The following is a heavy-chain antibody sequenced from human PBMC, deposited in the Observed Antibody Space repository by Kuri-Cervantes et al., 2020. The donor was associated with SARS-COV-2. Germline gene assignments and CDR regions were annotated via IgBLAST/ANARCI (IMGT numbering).Heavy chain of an antibody. D-gene: IGHD2-2*01. J-gene: IGHJ4*02. V-gene: IGHV3-21*01. CDR2: ITRSSVYI. CDR3: ARGGWMGYCSSTSCSITPFDY. CDR1: GFTFSAYT. Sequence: GGSLRLSCVASGFTFSAYTLNWVRQAPGKGLEWVSSITRSSVYISYADSVKGRFTISRDNSKNTLYLQMNSLRAEDTAVYYCARGGWMGYCSSTSCSITPFDYWGQGTLVTVSS.